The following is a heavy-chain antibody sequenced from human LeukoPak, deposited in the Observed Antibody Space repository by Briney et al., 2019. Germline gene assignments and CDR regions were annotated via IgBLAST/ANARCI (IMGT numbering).Heavy chain of an antibody. CDR2: MNPNSGNT. Sequence: ASVKVSCKASGYTFTSYDINWVRQATGQGLEWMGWMNPNSGNTGYAQKFQGRVTMTRNTSISTAYMELSSLRFEDTAVYYCARVGTGDSYNWFDPWGQGTLVTVSS. J-gene: IGHJ5*02. CDR1: GYTFTSYD. D-gene: IGHD7-27*01. V-gene: IGHV1-8*01. CDR3: ARVGTGDSYNWFDP.